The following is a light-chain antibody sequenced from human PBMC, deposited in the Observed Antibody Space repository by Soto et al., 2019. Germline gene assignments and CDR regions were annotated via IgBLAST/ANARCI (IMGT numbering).Light chain of an antibody. V-gene: IGLV1-44*01. CDR3: AARDNSLNGLYV. J-gene: IGLJ1*01. Sequence: QSVLTQPPSASGTPGQRVTISCSGSSSNIGSNTVNWYQQLPGTAPKLLIYSNNQRPSGVPDRFSGSKSGTSASLAISGLQSEDEADYYCAARDNSLNGLYVVGAGTKVTV. CDR2: SNN. CDR1: SSNIGSNT.